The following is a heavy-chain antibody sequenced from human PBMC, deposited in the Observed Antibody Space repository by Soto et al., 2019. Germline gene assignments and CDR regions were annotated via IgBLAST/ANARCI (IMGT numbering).Heavy chain of an antibody. CDR1: GGFISSYY. D-gene: IGHD3-10*01. CDR3: AREGIGMDV. V-gene: IGHV4-59*01. CDR2: IYYSGST. J-gene: IGHJ6*02. Sequence: SATLSLTCTVSGGFISSYYWSWIRQPPGKGLEWIGYIYYSGSTNYNPSLKSRVTISVDTSKNQFSLKLSSVTAADTAVYYCAREGIGMDVWGQGTTVTVSS.